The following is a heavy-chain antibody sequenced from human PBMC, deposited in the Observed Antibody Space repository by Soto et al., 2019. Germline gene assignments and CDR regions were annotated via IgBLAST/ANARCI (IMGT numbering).Heavy chain of an antibody. CDR2: ISGTGGST. J-gene: IGHJ6*02. CDR3: ARDRGYDAHDYYYNAMDV. V-gene: IGHV3-23*01. Sequence: GGSLRLSCAASGFTFNNYALNWVRQAPGKGLEWVSSISGTGGSTFYAGSAKGRFTIPRDNSKNTLFLQMNSLRAEDTAVYYCARDRGYDAHDYYYNAMDVWGQGTTVTVSS. D-gene: IGHD3-10*01. CDR1: GFTFNNYA.